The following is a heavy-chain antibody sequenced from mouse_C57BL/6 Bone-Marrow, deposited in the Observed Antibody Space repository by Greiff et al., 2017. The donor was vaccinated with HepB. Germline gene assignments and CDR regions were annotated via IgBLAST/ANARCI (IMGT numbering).Heavy chain of an antibody. J-gene: IGHJ3*01. Sequence: EVELQQSGPELVKPGASVKISCKASGYSFTDYNMNWVKQSNGKSLEWIGVINPNYGTTSYNQKFKGKATLTVDQSSSTAYMQLNSLTSEDSAVYYCARTDYYGSSHQAWFAYWGQGTLVTVSA. CDR3: ARTDYYGSSHQAWFAY. V-gene: IGHV1-39*01. CDR1: GYSFTDYN. D-gene: IGHD1-1*01. CDR2: INPNYGTT.